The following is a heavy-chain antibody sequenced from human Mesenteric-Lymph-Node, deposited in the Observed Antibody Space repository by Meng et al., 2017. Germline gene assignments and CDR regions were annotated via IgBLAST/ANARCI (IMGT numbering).Heavy chain of an antibody. D-gene: IGHD3-10*01. Sequence: ASVKVSCKASGYTFTGYFIHWVRQAPGQGLEWMGRINPNSGGTNYTQKLQGRVTMTTDTSTSTAYMELRSLRSDDTAVYYCARDRAGYGSGGYFGGEFDYWGQGTLVTVSS. V-gene: IGHV1-2*06. J-gene: IGHJ4*02. CDR1: GYTFTGYF. CDR3: ARDRAGYGSGGYFGGEFDY. CDR2: INPNSGGT.